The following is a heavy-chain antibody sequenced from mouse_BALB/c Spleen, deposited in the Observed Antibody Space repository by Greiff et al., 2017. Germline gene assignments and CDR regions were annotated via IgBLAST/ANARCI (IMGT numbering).Heavy chain of an antibody. V-gene: IGHV3-2*02. CDR2: ISYSGST. CDR3: ATQANWYYFDY. Sequence: EVKLQESGPGLVKPSQSLSLTCTVTGYSITSDYAWNWIRQFPGNKLEWMGYISYSGSTSYNPSLKSRISITRDTSKNQFFLQLNSVTTEDTATYYCATQANWYYFDYWGQGTTLTVSS. D-gene: IGHD4-1*01. CDR1: GYSITSDYA. J-gene: IGHJ2*01.